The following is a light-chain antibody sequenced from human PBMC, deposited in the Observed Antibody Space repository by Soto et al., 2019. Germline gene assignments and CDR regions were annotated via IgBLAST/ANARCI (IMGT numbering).Light chain of an antibody. CDR3: LQYSSHSWT. CDR2: DAS. J-gene: IGKJ1*01. V-gene: IGKV1-5*01. CDR1: QSISSW. Sequence: DIQMNKSPSTLSASVGDRVTMTCRASQSISSWLAWYQQKPGKAPKLLIYDASSLESGVPSRFSGSGSGTEFTLTISSLQPDDVATYYCLQYSSHSWTFGQVTKVDIK.